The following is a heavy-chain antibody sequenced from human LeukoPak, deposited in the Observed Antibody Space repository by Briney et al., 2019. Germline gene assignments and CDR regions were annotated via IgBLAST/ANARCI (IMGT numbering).Heavy chain of an antibody. Sequence: GGSLRLSCAVSGFTVSSNYMNWVRQAPGEGLEWVANIKQDGSEKYYVDSVKGRFTISRDNARNSLYLQMNSLRAEDTAVNYCARGNCYCSGTSCYTFLDYWGQGTQVTVSS. CDR2: IKQDGSEK. D-gene: IGHD2-2*02. J-gene: IGHJ4*02. CDR3: ARGNCYCSGTSCYTFLDY. CDR1: GFTVSSNY. V-gene: IGHV3-7*01.